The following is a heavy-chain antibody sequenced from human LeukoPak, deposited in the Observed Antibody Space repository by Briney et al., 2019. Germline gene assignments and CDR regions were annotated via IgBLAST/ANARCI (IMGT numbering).Heavy chain of an antibody. CDR1: GGSISSSSYY. Sequence: PSETLSLTCTVSGGSISSSSYYWGWIRQPPGKGLEWIGSIYYSGSTNYNPSLKSRVTLSVDTSKNQFSLKLSSVTAADTAVYYCARGGPTGFDFDIWGQGTMVTVSS. V-gene: IGHV4-39*07. CDR2: IYYSGST. D-gene: IGHD3-10*01. J-gene: IGHJ3*02. CDR3: ARGGPTGFDFDI.